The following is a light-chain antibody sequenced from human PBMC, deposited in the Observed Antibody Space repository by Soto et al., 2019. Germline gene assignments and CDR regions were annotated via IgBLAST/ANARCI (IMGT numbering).Light chain of an antibody. Sequence: ELVMTQSPATLSVSLGDGATVSCRASQSVSSNLAWYQQKPGQAPRLLIYGASTRATGIPARFSGSGSGTEFTLTISSLQSEDFAVYSCQQYNNWPLTFGGGTKVDIK. CDR1: QSVSSN. CDR3: QQYNNWPLT. CDR2: GAS. J-gene: IGKJ4*01. V-gene: IGKV3-15*01.